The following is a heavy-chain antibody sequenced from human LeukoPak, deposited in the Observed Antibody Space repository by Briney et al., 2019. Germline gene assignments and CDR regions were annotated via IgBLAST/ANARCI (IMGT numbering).Heavy chain of an antibody. CDR2: IKSEANGGTT. CDR3: STGGYYFDY. Sequence: PGGSLRLSCAASGFTFSNAWMNWVRQAPGKGLEWVAGIKSEANGGTTDYAAPVKGRFSISRDDSRNTVYLQINSLETEDTAVYYCSTGGYYFDYWGLGTLVTVSS. J-gene: IGHJ4*02. CDR1: GFTFSNAW. V-gene: IGHV3-15*01.